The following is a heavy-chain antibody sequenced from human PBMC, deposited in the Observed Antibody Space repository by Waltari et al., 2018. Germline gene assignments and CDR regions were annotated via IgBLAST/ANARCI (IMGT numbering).Heavy chain of an antibody. V-gene: IGHV4-4*07. Sequence: QVHLQESGPGLVKPSETLSLNCSVSGGYIRNYYCSWIRQPAGKGPEWIGRIYSSGTTDYNPSLKSRVTMSVDTPKNEFSLNLASVTAADTAVYYCARGPYCGGDCYLDSWGQGTLVTVSS. CDR3: ARGPYCGGDCYLDS. D-gene: IGHD2-21*01. CDR2: IYSSGTT. J-gene: IGHJ4*02. CDR1: GGYIRNYY.